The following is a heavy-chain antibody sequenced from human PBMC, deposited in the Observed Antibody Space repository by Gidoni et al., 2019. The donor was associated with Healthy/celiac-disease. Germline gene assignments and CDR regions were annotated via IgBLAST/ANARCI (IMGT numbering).Heavy chain of an antibody. Sequence: EVQLVESGGGLVQPGGSLRLSFAASGCPFSSYSMNWVRQAPGKGLEWVSYISSSSSTIYYADSVKGRFTISRDNAKNSLYLQMNSLRAEDTAVYYCARDNYYDSSGYYFQHWGQGTLVTVSS. CDR3: ARDNYYDSSGYYFQH. J-gene: IGHJ1*01. D-gene: IGHD3-22*01. CDR1: GCPFSSYS. V-gene: IGHV3-48*01. CDR2: ISSSSSTI.